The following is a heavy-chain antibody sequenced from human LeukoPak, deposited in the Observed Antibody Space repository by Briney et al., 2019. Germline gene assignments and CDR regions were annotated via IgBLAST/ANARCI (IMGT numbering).Heavy chain of an antibody. CDR2: VSTTGTS. CDR1: GGSISSSSYY. CDR3: ARHSGWYEIDYYYYMDV. D-gene: IGHD6-19*01. V-gene: IGHV4-61*02. J-gene: IGHJ6*03. Sequence: PSETLSLTCTVSGGSISSSSYYWGWIRQPAGKGLEWIGRVSTTGTSNYNPSLKSRITMSVDTSNNQFSLRLSSVTAADTAVYYCARHSGWYEIDYYYYMDVWGKGTTVTVSS.